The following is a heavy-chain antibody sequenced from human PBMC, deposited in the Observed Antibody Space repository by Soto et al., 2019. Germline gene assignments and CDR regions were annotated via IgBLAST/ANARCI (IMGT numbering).Heavy chain of an antibody. V-gene: IGHV4-34*01. Sequence: PSETLSLTCAVYGGSFSGYYWSWIRQPPGKGLEWIGEINHSGSTNYNPSLKRRVTISVDRSENQFSLKLSSVTAADTAVYYCARGDAKNYDFWSGSRARWFDPWGQGTMVTVSS. CDR2: INHSGST. CDR3: ARGDAKNYDFWSGSRARWFDP. J-gene: IGHJ5*02. D-gene: IGHD3-3*01. CDR1: GGSFSGYY.